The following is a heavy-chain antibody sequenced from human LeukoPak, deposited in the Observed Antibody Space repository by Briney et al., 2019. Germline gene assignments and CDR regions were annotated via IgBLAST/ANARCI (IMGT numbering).Heavy chain of an antibody. CDR1: GFTVSSNY. Sequence: GGSLRLSCAASGFTVSSNYMSWVRQAPGKGLEWVSVIYSGGSTYHADAVKGRFTISRDISKNTLCLQMNSLRSEDTAVYYCARDLGYIYGYYYYGMDVWGQGTTVTVSS. D-gene: IGHD5-18*01. CDR2: IYSGGST. CDR3: ARDLGYIYGYYYYGMDV. V-gene: IGHV3-66*02. J-gene: IGHJ6*02.